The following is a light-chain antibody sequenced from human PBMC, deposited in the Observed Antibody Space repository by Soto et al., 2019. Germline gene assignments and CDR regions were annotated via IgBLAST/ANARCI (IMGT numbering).Light chain of an antibody. CDR2: GAS. V-gene: IGKV3-15*01. CDR3: QQYNKWTPA. CDR1: QSVSSN. J-gene: IGKJ3*01. Sequence: EIVMTQSPATLSVSPGERATLSCRASQSVSSNLAWYQQKPGQAPRLLIYGASTRATGIPARFSGSGSGTEFTLTISSLQSEDFAVYYCQQYNKWTPAFGPGTKVDIK.